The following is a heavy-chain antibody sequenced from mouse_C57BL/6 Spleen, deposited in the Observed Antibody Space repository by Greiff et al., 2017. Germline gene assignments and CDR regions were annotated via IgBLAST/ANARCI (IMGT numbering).Heavy chain of an antibody. D-gene: IGHD2-3*01. V-gene: IGHV1-66*01. Sequence: VKLVESGPELVKPGASVKISCKASGYSFTSYYIHWVKQRPGQGLEWIGWIYPGSGNTKYNEKFKGKATLTADTSSSTAYMQLSSLTSEDSAVYYCARYEYYFDYWGQGTTLTVSS. J-gene: IGHJ2*01. CDR1: GYSFTSYY. CDR2: IYPGSGNT. CDR3: ARYEYYFDY.